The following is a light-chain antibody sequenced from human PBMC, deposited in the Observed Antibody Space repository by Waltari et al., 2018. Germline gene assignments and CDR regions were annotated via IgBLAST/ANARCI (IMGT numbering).Light chain of an antibody. CDR1: QSVSSSF. J-gene: IGKJ3*01. Sequence: IVFTQSPGTLSLSPGDRATLSCRPSQSVSSSFLVWYQQKPGQAPRLLIYGASNRATGIPDRLSGSGSGTDFTLTISRLEPEDFAVYYCQQYGTSPLVTFGPGTKVDIK. CDR2: GAS. CDR3: QQYGTSPLVT. V-gene: IGKV3-20*01.